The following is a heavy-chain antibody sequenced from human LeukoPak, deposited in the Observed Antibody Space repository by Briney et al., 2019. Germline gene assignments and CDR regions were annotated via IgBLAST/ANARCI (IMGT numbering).Heavy chain of an antibody. Sequence: GGSLRLFCGASVLPFSSYSMNWVSQARGKGLEWVSYISASGSNIYYLDAVKGRFTVSRDNAMNSLFLRMNRPRAEDTAIYYCVRVKGTYFDFWGQGTLVTVSS. J-gene: IGHJ4*02. CDR3: VRVKGTYFDF. D-gene: IGHD1-1*01. CDR1: VLPFSSYS. V-gene: IGHV3-48*01. CDR2: ISASGSNI.